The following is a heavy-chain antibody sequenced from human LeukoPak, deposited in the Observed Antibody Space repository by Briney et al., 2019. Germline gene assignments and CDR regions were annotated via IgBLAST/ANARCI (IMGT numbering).Heavy chain of an antibody. CDR3: ASETGTSNFDY. CDR2: IYYSGST. D-gene: IGHD1-1*01. CDR1: GGSISSYY. V-gene: IGHV4-59*01. J-gene: IGHJ4*02. Sequence: KTSETLSLTCTVSGGSISSYYWSWIRQPPGKGLEWVGYIYYSGSTNYNPSLKSRVTISVDTSKNQFSLKLSSVTAADTAVYYCASETGTSNFDYRGQGTLVTVSS.